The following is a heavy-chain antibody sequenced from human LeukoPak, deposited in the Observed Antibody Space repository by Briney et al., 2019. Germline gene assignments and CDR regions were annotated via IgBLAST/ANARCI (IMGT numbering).Heavy chain of an antibody. V-gene: IGHV4-39*01. CDR2: IHYSGRT. CDR1: GGSISINNYY. J-gene: IGHJ4*02. Sequence: SETLSLICIVSGGSISINNYYWGWIRQPPGKGLEWIGSIHYSGRTYYNPSLESRVTISVDTSKNQFSLKLSSVTAADTAVYYCARGDCSGGSCYLFDYWGQGALVTVSS. D-gene: IGHD2-15*01. CDR3: ARGDCSGGSCYLFDY.